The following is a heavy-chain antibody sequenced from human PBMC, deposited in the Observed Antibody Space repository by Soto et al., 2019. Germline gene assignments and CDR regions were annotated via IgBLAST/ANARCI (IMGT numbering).Heavy chain of an antibody. J-gene: IGHJ4*02. D-gene: IGHD1-26*01. Sequence: SETLSLTCSVSGDSVSSASYFWTWVRQSPGKGLEWIAYISHTGDTNYNPSLKSQVTISVDTSRNQFSLTLTSLTAADTAVYFCARIVVGATVDLWGQGSLVTVSS. CDR2: ISHTGDT. V-gene: IGHV4-61*01. CDR3: ARIVVGATVDL. CDR1: GDSVSSASYF.